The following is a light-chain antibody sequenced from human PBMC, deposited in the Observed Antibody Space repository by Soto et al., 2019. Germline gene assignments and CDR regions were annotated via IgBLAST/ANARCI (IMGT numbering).Light chain of an antibody. CDR2: GAS. V-gene: IGKV1-5*01. CDR1: QSIRHY. J-gene: IGKJ1*01. Sequence: DIQMTQSPPTLSASVGDRVTITCRASQSIRHYLAWYQQMPGKAPKLLIYGASTLQSGVPSRFSGSGSGTEFTLTICSLQPDDFGTYFCQHHNSYSQTFGQGTKV. CDR3: QHHNSYSQT.